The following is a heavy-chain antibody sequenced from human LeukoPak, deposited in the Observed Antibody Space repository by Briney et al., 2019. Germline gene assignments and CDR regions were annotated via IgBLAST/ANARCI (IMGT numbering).Heavy chain of an antibody. CDR2: IYTSGST. J-gene: IGHJ4*02. D-gene: IGHD1-26*01. CDR1: GGSISSGSYY. V-gene: IGHV4-61*02. Sequence: SQTLSLTCTASGGSISSGSYYWSWIRQPAGKGLEWIGRIYTSGSTNYNPSLKSRVTISVDTSKNQFSLKLSSVTAADTAVYYCARVGEWDRSVVDWGQGTLVTVSS. CDR3: ARVGEWDRSVVD.